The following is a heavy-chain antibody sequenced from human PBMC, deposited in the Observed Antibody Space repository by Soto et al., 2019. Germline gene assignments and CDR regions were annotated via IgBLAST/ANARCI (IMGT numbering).Heavy chain of an antibody. V-gene: IGHV1-3*01. J-gene: IGHJ2*01. D-gene: IGHD1-26*01. Sequence: ASVKVSFKASRYTFTNYAMHWVRQAPGQRLEWMGWINAGNGNTKYSQKFQGRVTITRDTSASTAYMELSSLRSEDTAVYYCARGGSLYWYFDLWGRGTLVTVSS. CDR2: INAGNGNT. CDR3: ARGGSLYWYFDL. CDR1: RYTFTNYA.